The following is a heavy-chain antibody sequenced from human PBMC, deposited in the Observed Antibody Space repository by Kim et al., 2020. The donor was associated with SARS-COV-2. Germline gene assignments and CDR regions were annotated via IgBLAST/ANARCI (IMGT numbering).Heavy chain of an antibody. D-gene: IGHD4-17*01. Sequence: SADPVKGRYTISRDHAYNSLDWQMDSLRAEETAVYYCARGYYGDYTGLDSWGQGTLVTVSS. CDR3: ARGYYGDYTGLDS. J-gene: IGHJ4*02. V-gene: IGHV3-11*06.